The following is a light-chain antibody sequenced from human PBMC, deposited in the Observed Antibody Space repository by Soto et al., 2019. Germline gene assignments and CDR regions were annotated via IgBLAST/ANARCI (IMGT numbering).Light chain of an antibody. CDR2: GNS. CDR3: QSYDSSLRGVV. CDR1: SSNIGAGYD. J-gene: IGLJ2*01. Sequence: QSVLTQPPSVSGAQGQRVTISFTGSSSNIGAGYDVHWYQQLPVTAPKLLIYGNSNRPSGVPDRFSGSKSGTSASLDITGLQAEDEADYYCQSYDSSLRGVVFGGGTKRTVL. V-gene: IGLV1-40*01.